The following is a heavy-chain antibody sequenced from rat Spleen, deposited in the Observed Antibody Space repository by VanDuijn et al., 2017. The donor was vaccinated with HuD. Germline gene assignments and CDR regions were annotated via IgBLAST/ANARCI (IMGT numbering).Heavy chain of an antibody. Sequence: VQLVESDGGLVLPGRSLKLSCAATGFISSDHYVAWVRQAPTKGLEWVATISYDGSNTYYRDSVKGRFTISRDNEKSTLYLQMDSLRYEDTATYYCARQGYLRDWYFDFWGPGTMVTVSS. CDR2: ISYDGSNT. V-gene: IGHV5-29*01. CDR1: GFISSDHY. J-gene: IGHJ1*01. CDR3: ARQGYLRDWYFDF. D-gene: IGHD2-7*01.